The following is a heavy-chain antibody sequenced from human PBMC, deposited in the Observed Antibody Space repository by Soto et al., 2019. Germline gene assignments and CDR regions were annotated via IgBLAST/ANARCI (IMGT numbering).Heavy chain of an antibody. Sequence: EVQLLESGGGLVQHGGSLRLSCADSGFTFSSYAMSWVRQAPGKGLECVSDTSGSGGSTYYADSVKGRFTISRDNSKNTLYLQMNSLRAEDTAVYYCAKGPSYSSSWYFDYWGQGTLVTVSS. J-gene: IGHJ4*02. V-gene: IGHV3-23*01. CDR1: GFTFSSYA. CDR3: AKGPSYSSSWYFDY. D-gene: IGHD6-13*01. CDR2: TSGSGGST.